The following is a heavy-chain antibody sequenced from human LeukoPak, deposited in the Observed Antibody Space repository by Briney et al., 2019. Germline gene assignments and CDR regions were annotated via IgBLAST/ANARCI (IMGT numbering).Heavy chain of an antibody. V-gene: IGHV4-59*08. J-gene: IGHJ4*02. CDR2: IYYSGST. CDR1: GGSISSYY. D-gene: IGHD2-15*01. Sequence: PSETLSLTCTVSGGSISSYYWSWIRQPPGKGLEWIGYIYYSGSTNYNPSLKSRVTISVDTSKNQFSLKLSSVTAADTAVYYCARQRLYCSGGSCYSVLDYWGQGTLVTVSS. CDR3: ARQRLYCSGGSCYSVLDY.